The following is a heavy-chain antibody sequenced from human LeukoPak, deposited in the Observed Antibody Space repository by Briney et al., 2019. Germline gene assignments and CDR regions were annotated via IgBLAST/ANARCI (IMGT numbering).Heavy chain of an antibody. CDR2: IFYSGST. V-gene: IGHV4-39*07. Sequence: SETLSLTCTASGDSISGSSYHWGWIRQPPGKGLEWIGSIFYSGSTYYNPSLKSRVTISVDTSKNQFSLKLNSVTAVDTAVYYCSRSPVSRGAFDIWGQGTMVTVSS. CDR3: SRSPVSRGAFDI. CDR1: GDSISGSSYH. J-gene: IGHJ3*02. D-gene: IGHD3-10*01.